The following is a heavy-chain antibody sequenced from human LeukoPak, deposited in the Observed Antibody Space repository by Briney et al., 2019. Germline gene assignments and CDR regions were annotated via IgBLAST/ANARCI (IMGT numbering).Heavy chain of an antibody. J-gene: IGHJ2*01. CDR3: ARDGLAAATLHWCFDL. CDR1: GFTFSDYI. D-gene: IGHD2-15*01. V-gene: IGHV3-21*01. CDR2: ISSSSSYI. Sequence: GGSLRLSCAVSGFTFSDYIMNWVRQAPGKGLEWVSSISSSSSYIYYADSVKGRFTISRDNARNSLYLQMNSLRAEDTAVYYCARDGLAAATLHWCFDLWGRGTLVTVSS.